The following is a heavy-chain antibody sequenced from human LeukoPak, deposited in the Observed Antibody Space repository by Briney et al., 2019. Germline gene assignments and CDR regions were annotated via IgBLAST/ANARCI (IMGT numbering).Heavy chain of an antibody. CDR3: ARDRPYRSSYWSGESSYYYGLDF. V-gene: IGHV3-7*01. J-gene: IGHJ6*02. D-gene: IGHD6-13*01. Sequence: GGSLRLSCAASGFTFSSYWMSWVRQAPGKGLEWVANIKQDGSEKYYVDSVKGRFTISKDNAKNSLYLQMNSLRAEDTAVYYCARDRPYRSSYWSGESSYYYGLDFWGQGTTVTVSS. CDR1: GFTFSSYW. CDR2: IKQDGSEK.